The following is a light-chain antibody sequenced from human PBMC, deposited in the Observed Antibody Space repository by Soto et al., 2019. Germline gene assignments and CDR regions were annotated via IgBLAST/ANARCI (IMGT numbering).Light chain of an antibody. V-gene: IGKV3-11*01. J-gene: IGKJ4*01. Sequence: IELTQSPAALSLPPGERATLSCRASQSVSSYLAWYQQKPGQAPRLLIYDASNRATGIPARFSGSGSGTDFTLTISSLEPEDFAVYFCQQRSSWPLTFGGGTKVDIK. CDR2: DAS. CDR3: QQRSSWPLT. CDR1: QSVSSY.